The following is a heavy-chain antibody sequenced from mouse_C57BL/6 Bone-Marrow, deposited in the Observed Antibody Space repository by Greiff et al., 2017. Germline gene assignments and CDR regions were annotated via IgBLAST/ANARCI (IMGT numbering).Heavy chain of an antibody. J-gene: IGHJ4*01. CDR3: ARDVGTGAMGY. Sequence: EVQLQESGPGLVKPSQSLSLTCSVTGYSITSGYYWNWIRQFPGNKLEWMGYISYDGSNNYNPSLKNRISLTRDTSKNQFFLKLNSVTTEDTATYYCARDVGTGAMGYWGQRTSGTVSS. CDR2: ISYDGSN. V-gene: IGHV3-6*01. CDR1: GYSITSGYY. D-gene: IGHD3-3*01.